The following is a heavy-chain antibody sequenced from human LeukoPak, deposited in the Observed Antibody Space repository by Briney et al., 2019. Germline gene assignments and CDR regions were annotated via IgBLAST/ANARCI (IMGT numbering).Heavy chain of an antibody. J-gene: IGHJ3*02. D-gene: IGHD5-18*01. Sequence: PSEALSLTSAVSGGSFIGYYWNWIREPPGEGLGWIGEINHSGSTNYNPALKSRVTISVDTSKTQFSLKLSSVTAADTAVYYCARVRQGRAMADGAFDSWGQGTMVTVSS. V-gene: IGHV4-34*01. CDR2: INHSGST. CDR1: GGSFIGYY. CDR3: ARVRQGRAMADGAFDS.